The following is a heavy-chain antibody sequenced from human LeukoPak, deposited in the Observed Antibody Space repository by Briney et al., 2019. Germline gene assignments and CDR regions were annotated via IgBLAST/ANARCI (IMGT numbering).Heavy chain of an antibody. CDR1: GFTFTRYA. D-gene: IGHD6-13*01. V-gene: IGHV3-23*01. J-gene: IGHJ4*02. Sequence: GGSLRLSCAASGFTFTRYAISWVRQAPGKGLEWVSAISGSGGSTYYADSVKGRFTISRDNSKNTVYLQMNTLRAEDTALYHCARGSPYSAGPLTRWGQGTLVTVSS. CDR2: ISGSGGST. CDR3: ARGSPYSAGPLTR.